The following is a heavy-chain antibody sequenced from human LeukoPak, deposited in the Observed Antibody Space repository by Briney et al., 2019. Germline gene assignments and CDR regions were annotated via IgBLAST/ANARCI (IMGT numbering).Heavy chain of an antibody. J-gene: IGHJ6*03. V-gene: IGHV4-61*02. CDR2: IYTSGST. Sequence: PSETLSLTRTVSGGSISSGSYYWSWIRQPAGKGLEWIGRIYTSGSTNYNPSLKSRVTISVDTSKNQFSLKLSSVTAADTAVYYCAREGSDYSTYYYYYYMDVWGKGTTVTISS. D-gene: IGHD4-17*01. CDR1: GGSISSGSYY. CDR3: AREGSDYSTYYYYYYMDV.